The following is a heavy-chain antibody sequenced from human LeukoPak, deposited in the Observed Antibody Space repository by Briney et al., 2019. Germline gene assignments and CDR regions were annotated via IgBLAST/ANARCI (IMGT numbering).Heavy chain of an antibody. J-gene: IGHJ4*02. CDR3: ARHIAPGYTGGWYFDS. Sequence: GESLKISCKGSGYRFTTHWIGWVGQMPGKDPEWMGIIYPGDSDTRYSPSFQGRVTISADKSISTAYLQWSSLKASDTAMYYCARHIAPGYTGGWYFDSWGQGTLVTVSS. V-gene: IGHV5-51*01. CDR2: IYPGDSDT. D-gene: IGHD6-19*01. CDR1: GYRFTTHW.